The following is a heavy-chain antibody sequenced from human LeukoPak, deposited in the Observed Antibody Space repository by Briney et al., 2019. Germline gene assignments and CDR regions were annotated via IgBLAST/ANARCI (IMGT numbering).Heavy chain of an antibody. V-gene: IGHV3-30*04. D-gene: IGHD3-22*01. J-gene: IGHJ3*02. CDR1: GFTFSSYA. CDR2: ISYDGSNK. CDR3: TRHAGDYYDSSGLWAFDI. Sequence: PGGSLRLSCAASGFTFSSYAMHWVRQAPGKGLEWVAVISYDGSNKYYADSVKGRFTISRDNSKNTAYLQMNSLKTEDTAVYYCTRHAGDYYDSSGLWAFDIWGQGTMVTVSS.